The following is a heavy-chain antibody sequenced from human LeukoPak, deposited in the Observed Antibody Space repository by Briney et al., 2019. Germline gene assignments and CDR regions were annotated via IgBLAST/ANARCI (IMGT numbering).Heavy chain of an antibody. CDR2: IYTSGST. D-gene: IGHD4-23*01. CDR1: GGSISSGSYY. Sequence: SQTLSLTCTVSGGSISSGSYYWSWIRQPAGKGLEWIGRIYTSGSTNYNPSLKSRVTISVDTSKNQFSLKLSSVTAADTAVYYCAGRTVVFDYSGQGTLFTVSS. CDR3: AGRTVVFDY. J-gene: IGHJ4*02. V-gene: IGHV4-61*02.